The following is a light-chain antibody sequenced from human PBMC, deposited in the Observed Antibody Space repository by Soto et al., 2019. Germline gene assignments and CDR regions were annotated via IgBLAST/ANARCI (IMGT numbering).Light chain of an antibody. CDR1: SSDVGAYNY. CDR2: DVS. J-gene: IGLJ2*01. V-gene: IGLV2-14*01. CDR3: TSFTSASTQV. Sequence: QSALTQPASVSGSPGQSITISCPGTSSDVGAYNYVSWYQQHPGKAPKLMIYDVSNRPSGVSNRFSGSKSGNTASLTISGLQAEDEADYYCTSFTSASTQVFGGGTKLTVL.